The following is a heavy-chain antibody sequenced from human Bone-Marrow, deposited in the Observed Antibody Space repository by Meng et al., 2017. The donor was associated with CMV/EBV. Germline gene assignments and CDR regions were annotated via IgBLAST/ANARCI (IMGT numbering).Heavy chain of an antibody. D-gene: IGHD3-3*01. CDR3: ARDMHYDFWSGYYTPPSYYYGMDV. CDR1: GFTFSNAW. Sequence: GGSLRLSCAGSGFTFSNAWMSWIRQAPGKGLEWVSYISSSGSTIYYADSVKGRFTISRDNAKNSLYLQMNSLRAEDTAVYYCARDMHYDFWSGYYTPPSYYYGMDVWGQGTTVTVSS. J-gene: IGHJ6*02. V-gene: IGHV3-11*04. CDR2: ISSSGSTI.